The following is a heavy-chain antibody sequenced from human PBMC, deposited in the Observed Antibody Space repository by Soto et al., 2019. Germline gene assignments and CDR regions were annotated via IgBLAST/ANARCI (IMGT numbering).Heavy chain of an antibody. J-gene: IGHJ3*02. CDR1: QFTFTNYY. CDR2: ISSGSNYI. Sequence: GGSLRLSCAASQFTFTNYYMNWVRQAPGKGLEWVSSISSGSNYIYYADSVKGRFTISRDDAKYSLFLQMNSLRADDTAVYYCVRGFDAFDIWGHGTMVTVSS. V-gene: IGHV3-21*06. CDR3: VRGFDAFDI.